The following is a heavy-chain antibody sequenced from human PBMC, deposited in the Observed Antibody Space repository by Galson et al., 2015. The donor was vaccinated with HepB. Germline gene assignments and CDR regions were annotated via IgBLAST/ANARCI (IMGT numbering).Heavy chain of an antibody. CDR1: GFTFSSYA. Sequence: SLRLSCAASGFTFSSYAMHWVRQAPGKGLGWVAVISYDGSNKYYADSVRGRFTISRDNSKNTLYLQMNSLRAEDTAVYYCASSQGYSYGLVPFSWGQGTLVTVSS. D-gene: IGHD5-18*01. V-gene: IGHV3-30*04. CDR3: ASSQGYSYGLVPFS. J-gene: IGHJ5*02. CDR2: ISYDGSNK.